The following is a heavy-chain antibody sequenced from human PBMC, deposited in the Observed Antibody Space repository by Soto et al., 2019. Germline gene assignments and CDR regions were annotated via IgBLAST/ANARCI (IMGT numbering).Heavy chain of an antibody. J-gene: IGHJ5*02. Sequence: GESLKISCKGSGYSFTSYWIGWVRQMPGKGLEWMGIIYPGDSDTRYSPSFQGQVTISADKSISTAYLQWSSLKASDTAMYYCARQLTMVRGVPNWFVPWGQGTLVTVSS. D-gene: IGHD3-10*01. V-gene: IGHV5-51*01. CDR3: ARQLTMVRGVPNWFVP. CDR2: IYPGDSDT. CDR1: GYSFTSYW.